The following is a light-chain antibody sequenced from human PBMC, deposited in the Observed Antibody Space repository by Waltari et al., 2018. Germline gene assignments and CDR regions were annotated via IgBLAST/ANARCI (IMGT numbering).Light chain of an antibody. CDR3: HQYDSSPRT. CDR2: GAS. Sequence: IVLTQSLASLSLSPGERATLSCRASQTVTRNFLAWYQQTPGQAPRLLIYGASIRATGIPDRFSGSGSGTDFTLTISRLEAEDFAVYYCHQYDSSPRTFGQGTKVEIQ. J-gene: IGKJ1*01. V-gene: IGKV3-20*01. CDR1: QTVTRNF.